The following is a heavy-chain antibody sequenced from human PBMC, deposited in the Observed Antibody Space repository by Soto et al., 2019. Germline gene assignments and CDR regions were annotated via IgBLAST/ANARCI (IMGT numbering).Heavy chain of an antibody. CDR1: GYTFTGYY. V-gene: IGHV1-2*02. D-gene: IGHD3-10*01. Sequence: ASVKVSCKASGYTFTGYYMHWVRQAPGQGLEWMGWINPNSGGTNYAQKFQGRVTMTRDTSISTAYMELSRLRSGDTAVYYCERASITLWFRSAFSWGQRTLVTVSS. CDR3: ERASITLWFRSAFS. J-gene: IGHJ1*01. CDR2: INPNSGGT.